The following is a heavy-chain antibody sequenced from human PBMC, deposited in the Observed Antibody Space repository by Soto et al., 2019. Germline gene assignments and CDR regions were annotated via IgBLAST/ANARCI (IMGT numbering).Heavy chain of an antibody. CDR3: ARADYGGTPDY. D-gene: IGHD4-17*01. V-gene: IGHV4-59*01. CDR2: IYYSGST. Sequence: QVQLQESGPGLVKPSETLSLTCTVSGGSIRIYYCNWIRQPPGKGLEWIGYIYYSGSTNYNPSLTSRVTISLDASKNHFSLKLNSVTAADTAVYYCARADYGGTPDYWGQGTLVTVSS. J-gene: IGHJ4*02. CDR1: GGSIRIYY.